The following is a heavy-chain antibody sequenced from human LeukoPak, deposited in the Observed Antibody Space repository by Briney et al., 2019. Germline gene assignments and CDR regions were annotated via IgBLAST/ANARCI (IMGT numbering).Heavy chain of an antibody. V-gene: IGHV3-23*01. Sequence: GGSLRLSCAASGFTFSSYAMSWVRQAPGKGLECVLAISGSGGSTYYADSVKGRFTISRDNSKNTLYLQMNSLRAEDTAVYYCAKVATIFGVVPHNFDYWGQGTLVTVSS. CDR2: ISGSGGST. D-gene: IGHD3-3*01. J-gene: IGHJ4*02. CDR1: GFTFSSYA. CDR3: AKVATIFGVVPHNFDY.